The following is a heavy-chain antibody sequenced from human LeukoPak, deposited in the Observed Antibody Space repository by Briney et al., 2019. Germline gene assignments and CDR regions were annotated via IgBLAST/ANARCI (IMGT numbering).Heavy chain of an antibody. Sequence: ASVTVSCKASGYTFTSYGISWVRQAPGQGLEWMGWISAYNGNTNYAQKLQGRVTMTTDTSTSTAYMELRSLRSDDTAVYYCAREMATILELDYWGQGTLVTVSS. CDR2: ISAYNGNT. CDR1: GYTFTSYG. D-gene: IGHD5-24*01. V-gene: IGHV1-18*01. CDR3: AREMATILELDY. J-gene: IGHJ4*02.